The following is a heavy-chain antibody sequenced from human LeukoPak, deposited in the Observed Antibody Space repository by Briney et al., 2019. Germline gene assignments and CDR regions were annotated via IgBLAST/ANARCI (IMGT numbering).Heavy chain of an antibody. J-gene: IGHJ4*02. V-gene: IGHV3-30-3*01. CDR1: GFTFSSYA. CDR2: ISYDGSNK. D-gene: IGHD2-2*01. CDR3: AREGIVPAANTFDY. Sequence: PGRSLRLSCAASGFTFSSYAMHWVRPAPGKGLEWVAVISYDGSNKYYADSVKGRFTISRDNSKNTLYLQMNSLRAEDTAVYYCAREGIVPAANTFDYWGQGTLVTVSS.